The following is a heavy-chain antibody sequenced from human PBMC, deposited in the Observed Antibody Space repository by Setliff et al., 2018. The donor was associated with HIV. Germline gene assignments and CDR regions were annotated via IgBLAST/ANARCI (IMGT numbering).Heavy chain of an antibody. J-gene: IGHJ2*01. Sequence: ASVKVSCKASGNSFISHYIHWVRQVPGQGLDWMGIISPSDGSTVYTQKFQGRVTMTRDTSTSIVYMELSSLRSEDTAVYYCARDREAGDWYFDLWGRGTLVTVS. D-gene: IGHD6-13*01. CDR1: GNSFISHY. CDR3: ARDREAGDWYFDL. V-gene: IGHV1-46*01. CDR2: ISPSDGST.